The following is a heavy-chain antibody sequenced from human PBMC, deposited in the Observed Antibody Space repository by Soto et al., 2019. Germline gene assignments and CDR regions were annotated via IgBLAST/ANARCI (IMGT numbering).Heavy chain of an antibody. CDR3: ARDVPGCSGGSCHGVVDP. Sequence: SETLSLTCTVSGGSISNHYWSWIRQPPGKGLEWIGYIYYSGSTNYNPSLKSRVTISVDMSKNQFSLKLRSVTAADTAVYYCARDVPGCSGGSCHGVVDPWGQGTLVTVSS. V-gene: IGHV4-59*11. D-gene: IGHD2-15*01. CDR2: IYYSGST. J-gene: IGHJ5*02. CDR1: GGSISNHY.